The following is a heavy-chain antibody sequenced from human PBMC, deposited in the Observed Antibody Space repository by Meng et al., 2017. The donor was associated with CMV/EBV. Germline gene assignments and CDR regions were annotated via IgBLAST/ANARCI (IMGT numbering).Heavy chain of an antibody. V-gene: IGHV4-61*01. Sequence: SETLSLTCTVSVGSVSSGSYYWSWIRQPPGKGLEWIGYIYYSGSTNYNPSLKSRVTISVDTSKNQFSLKLSSVTAADTAVYYCARAFYYDSSGNWFDPWGQGTLVTVSS. J-gene: IGHJ5*02. D-gene: IGHD3-22*01. CDR3: ARAFYYDSSGNWFDP. CDR2: IYYSGST. CDR1: VGSVSSGSYY.